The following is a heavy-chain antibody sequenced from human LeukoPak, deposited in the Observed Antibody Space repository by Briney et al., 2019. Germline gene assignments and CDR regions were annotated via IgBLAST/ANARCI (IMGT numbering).Heavy chain of an antibody. J-gene: IGHJ4*02. D-gene: IGHD3-16*02. CDR2: IKQDGSEK. CDR1: GFTSSSYW. CDR3: ARDVGVVIAYSHL. V-gene: IGHV3-7*01. Sequence: VGSLRLSCAASGFTSSSYWMSWVRQAPGRGLEWVANIKQDGSEKYYVDSVKGRFTISRDNAKNSLYLQMNSLRAEDTAVYYCARDVGVVIAYSHLGGQGTLVTVSS.